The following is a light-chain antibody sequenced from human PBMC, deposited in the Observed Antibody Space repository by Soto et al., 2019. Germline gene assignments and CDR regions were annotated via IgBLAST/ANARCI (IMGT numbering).Light chain of an antibody. CDR3: GTWDSRLSAVV. J-gene: IGLJ2*01. V-gene: IGLV1-51*01. Sequence: QSVLTQPPSGSAAPGQKVTLSCSGSSSNIGNNYVSWYQQLPGTAPKLLIYDNNKRPSGIPDRFSGSKSGTSATLGITGLQTGDEADYYCGTWDSRLSAVVFGGGTKLTVL. CDR2: DNN. CDR1: SSNIGNNY.